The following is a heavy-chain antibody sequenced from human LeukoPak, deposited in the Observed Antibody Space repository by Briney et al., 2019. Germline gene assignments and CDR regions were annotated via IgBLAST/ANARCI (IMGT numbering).Heavy chain of an antibody. CDR3: ASTDMVMGYYFDY. D-gene: IGHD5-12*01. CDR1: GGTFSSYA. J-gene: IGHJ4*02. V-gene: IGHV1-69*05. CDR2: IIPIFGTA. Sequence: SVKVSCKASGGTFSSYAISWVRQAPGQGLEWMGRIIPIFGTANYAQKFQGRVTITTDEPTSTAYMELSSLRSEDTAVYYCASTDMVMGYYFDYWGQGTLVTVSS.